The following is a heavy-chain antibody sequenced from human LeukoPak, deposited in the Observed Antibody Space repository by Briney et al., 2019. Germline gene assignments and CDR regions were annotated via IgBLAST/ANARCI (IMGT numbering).Heavy chain of an antibody. D-gene: IGHD6-13*01. Sequence: GASVKVSCKVSGYTLTELSMHWVRQAPGKGLEWMGGFDPEDGETIYAQKFQGRVTMTEDTSTDTAYMELSSLRSEDTAVYYCTRDLPYSSSWESIDYWGQGTLVTVSS. CDR3: TRDLPYSSSWESIDY. V-gene: IGHV1-24*01. CDR1: GYTLTELS. J-gene: IGHJ4*02. CDR2: FDPEDGET.